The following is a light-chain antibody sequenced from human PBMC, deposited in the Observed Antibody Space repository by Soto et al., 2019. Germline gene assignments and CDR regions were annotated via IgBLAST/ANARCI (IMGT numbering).Light chain of an antibody. Sequence: EIVMTQSPATLSVSPGERATLSCGASQSVSSYLAWYQQKPGQAPRLLIYGASTRATGIPARFSGSGSGTDCTLTISSLQSEDVAVYYCQQYNNWYTFGQGTKLEIK. V-gene: IGKV3-15*01. CDR3: QQYNNWYT. CDR1: QSVSSY. CDR2: GAS. J-gene: IGKJ2*01.